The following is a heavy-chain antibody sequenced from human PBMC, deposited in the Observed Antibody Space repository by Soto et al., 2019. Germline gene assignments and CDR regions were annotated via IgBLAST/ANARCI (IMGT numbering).Heavy chain of an antibody. CDR2: ISAYNGNT. CDR3: ANWWLHPSGYYYYGMDV. V-gene: IGHV1-18*04. CDR1: GYTFTSYG. Sequence: GASVKVSCKASGYTFTSYGISWVRQAPGQGLEWMGWISAYNGNTNYAQKLQGRVTMTTDTSTSTAYMELRSLRSDDTAVYYCANWWLHPSGYYYYGMDVWDQGTTVTVSS. J-gene: IGHJ6*02. D-gene: IGHD2-8*02.